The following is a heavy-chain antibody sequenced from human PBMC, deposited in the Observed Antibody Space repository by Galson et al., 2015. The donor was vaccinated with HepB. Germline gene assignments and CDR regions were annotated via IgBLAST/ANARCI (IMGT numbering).Heavy chain of an antibody. CDR1: GYSFSNYG. CDR3: ARKAGSNSGYYFILDH. J-gene: IGHJ4*02. D-gene: IGHD2-15*01. V-gene: IGHV1-69*13. Sequence: SVKVSCKASGYSFSNYGISWVRQAPGQGLEWMGGIIPNLGATNYGQKFQGRVTITADESTSTTYMELTGLTSDDTALYYCARKAGSNSGYYFILDHWGQGTLVTVSS. CDR2: IIPNLGAT.